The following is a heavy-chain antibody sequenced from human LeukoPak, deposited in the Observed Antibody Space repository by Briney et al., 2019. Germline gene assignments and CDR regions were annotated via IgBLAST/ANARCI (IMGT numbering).Heavy chain of an antibody. CDR1: GGSISSYY. Sequence: SETLSLTCTVSGGSISSYYWSWLRQPPGKGLEWIGYIYHSGSTNYKPSLKSRVTISVDTSKDQFSLTLSSVTAADTAVYYCATSTGGDWGQGTLVTVSS. CDR2: IYHSGST. J-gene: IGHJ4*02. CDR3: ATSTGGD. D-gene: IGHD2-21*01. V-gene: IGHV4-59*01.